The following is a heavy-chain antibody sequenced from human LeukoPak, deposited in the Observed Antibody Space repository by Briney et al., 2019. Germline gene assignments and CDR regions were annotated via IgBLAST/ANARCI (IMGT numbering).Heavy chain of an antibody. J-gene: IGHJ6*02. CDR1: GYTFTSYD. CDR2: ISAYNGNT. Sequence: GASVKVSCKASGYTFTSYDISWVRQAPGQGLEWMGWISAYNGNTNYAQKLQGRVTMTTDTSTSTAYMELRSLRSDDTAVYYCARAELITIFGYYGMDVWGQGTTVTVSS. CDR3: ARAELITIFGYYGMDV. V-gene: IGHV1-18*01. D-gene: IGHD3-3*01.